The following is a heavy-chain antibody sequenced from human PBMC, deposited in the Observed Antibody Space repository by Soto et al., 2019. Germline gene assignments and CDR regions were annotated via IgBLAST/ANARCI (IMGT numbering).Heavy chain of an antibody. D-gene: IGHD2-8*01. CDR2: INAGNGNT. J-gene: IGHJ3*02. CDR1: GYTFTSYA. CDR3: AREGPVWIMVYAIYGGRTDAFDI. V-gene: IGHV1-3*01. Sequence: GASVKVSCKASGYTFTSYAMHWVRQAPGQRLEWMGWINAGNGNTKYSQKFQGRVTITRDTSASTAYMELSSLRSEDTAVYYCAREGPVWIMVYAIYGGRTDAFDIWGQGTMVTVS.